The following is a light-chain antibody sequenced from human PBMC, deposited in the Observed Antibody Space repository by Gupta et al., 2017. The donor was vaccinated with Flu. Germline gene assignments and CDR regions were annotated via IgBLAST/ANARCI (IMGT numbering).Light chain of an antibody. Sequence: PSFLSASVGDRVTITCRASQGINNYLAWYQQKPGKAPKLLIYGVSTLQSGVPSRFAGSGSGTEFTLTISSLQPEDFATYYCQQLNSYPRTFGPGTKVEIK. J-gene: IGKJ1*01. CDR2: GVS. CDR3: QQLNSYPRT. CDR1: QGINNY. V-gene: IGKV1-9*01.